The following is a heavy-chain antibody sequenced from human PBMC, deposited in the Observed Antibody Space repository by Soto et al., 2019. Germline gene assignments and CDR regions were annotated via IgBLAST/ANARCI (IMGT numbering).Heavy chain of an antibody. Sequence: EVQLVESGGGLVKPGGSLRLSCAASGFTFSSYSMNWVRQAPGKGLEWVSSISRSSNYKYYADSVKGRFTISRDNAKNSRYLQMSSLRAEDTAVYYCARDAAYDSSGSPYWGQGTLVTVSS. V-gene: IGHV3-21*02. CDR1: GFTFSSYS. CDR2: ISRSSNYK. CDR3: ARDAAYDSSGSPY. D-gene: IGHD3-22*01. J-gene: IGHJ4*02.